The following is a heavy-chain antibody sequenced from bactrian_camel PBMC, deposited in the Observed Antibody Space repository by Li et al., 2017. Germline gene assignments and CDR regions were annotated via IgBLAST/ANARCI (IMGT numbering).Heavy chain of an antibody. D-gene: IGHD4*01. V-gene: IGHV3S55*01. CDR1: GATVGTYC. Sequence: HVQLVESGGGSVQTRGSLRLSCTASGATVGTYCMAWFRQNSRGEREGVAAIDSDGSTSYADSVKGRFTISQDNAKNTLYLQMNSLKPEDTAMYYCAAFKATMGRCADFGYWGQGTQVTVS. CDR3: AAFKATMGRCADFGY. CDR2: IDSDGST. J-gene: IGHJ6*01.